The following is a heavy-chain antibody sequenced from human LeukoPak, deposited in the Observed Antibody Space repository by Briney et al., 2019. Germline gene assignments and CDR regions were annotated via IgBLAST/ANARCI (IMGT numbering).Heavy chain of an antibody. Sequence: PGGSLRLSCAASGFTFSSYAMSWVRQAPGKGLEWVSAISGSGGSTYYADSVKGRFTISRDNSKNTLYLQMNSLRAEDTAVYYCAKGGSYSSSWYYYYYMDVWGKGTTVTISS. CDR3: AKGGSYSSSWYYYYYMDV. D-gene: IGHD6-13*01. V-gene: IGHV3-23*01. CDR2: ISGSGGST. J-gene: IGHJ6*03. CDR1: GFTFSSYA.